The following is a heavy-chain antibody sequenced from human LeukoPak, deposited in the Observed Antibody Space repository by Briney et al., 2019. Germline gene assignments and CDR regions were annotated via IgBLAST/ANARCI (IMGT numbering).Heavy chain of an antibody. J-gene: IGHJ3*02. Sequence: PGGSLRLSCAASGFTFSSYAMSWVRQAPGKGLEWVSAISGSGGSTYYADSVKGRFTISRDNSKNTLYLQMNSLRAEDTAVYYCAKDQGARYSGSYFWPTAFDIWGQGTMVTVSS. V-gene: IGHV3-23*01. CDR1: GFTFSSYA. D-gene: IGHD1-26*01. CDR3: AKDQGARYSGSYFWPTAFDI. CDR2: ISGSGGST.